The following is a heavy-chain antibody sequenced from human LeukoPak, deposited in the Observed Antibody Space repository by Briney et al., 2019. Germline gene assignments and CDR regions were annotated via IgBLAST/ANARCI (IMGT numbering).Heavy chain of an antibody. CDR3: ARVYYSSSYDYWYFDL. Sequence: SETLSLTCTVSGVSMSSYFWSWIRQPPGKGLEWIGYIYYSGSTNYNPSLKSRVTISVDTSKNQFSLKPSSVTAADTAVYYCARVYYSSSYDYWYFDLWGRGTPVTVSS. J-gene: IGHJ2*01. V-gene: IGHV4-59*01. CDR1: GVSMSSYF. D-gene: IGHD6-13*01. CDR2: IYYSGST.